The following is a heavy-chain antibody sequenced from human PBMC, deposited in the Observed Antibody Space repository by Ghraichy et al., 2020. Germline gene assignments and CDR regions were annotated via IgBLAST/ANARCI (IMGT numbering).Heavy chain of an antibody. CDR1: GGSISSSNW. V-gene: IGHV4-4*02. D-gene: IGHD1-14*01. CDR2: IYHSGST. Sequence: SETLSLTCAVSGGSISSSNWWSWVRQPPGKGLEWIGEIYHSGSTNYNPSLKSRVTISVDKSKNQFSLKLSSVTAADTAVYYCARGTNRLKTNWFDPWGQGTLVTVSS. J-gene: IGHJ5*02. CDR3: ARGTNRLKTNWFDP.